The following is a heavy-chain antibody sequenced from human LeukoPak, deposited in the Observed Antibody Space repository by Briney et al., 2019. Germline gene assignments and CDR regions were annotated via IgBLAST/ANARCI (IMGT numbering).Heavy chain of an antibody. D-gene: IGHD2-15*01. CDR3: ARAVGYCSGGSCHNWFDP. CDR2: INPSGGST. V-gene: IGHV1-46*01. CDR1: GYTFTSYY. Sequence: ASVKVSCKASGYTFTSYYMHWVRQAPGQGLEWMGIINPSGGSTSFAQKFQGRVTISVDTSKNQFSLKLSSVTAADTAVYYCARAVGYCSGGSCHNWFDPWGQGTLVTVSS. J-gene: IGHJ5*02.